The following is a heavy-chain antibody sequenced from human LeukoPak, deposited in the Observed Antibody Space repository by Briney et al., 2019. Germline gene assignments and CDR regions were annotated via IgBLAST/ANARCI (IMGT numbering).Heavy chain of an antibody. CDR3: ARGSGYSIKGYYYYYGMDV. CDR1: GYTFTSYG. D-gene: IGHD6-13*01. V-gene: IGHV1-18*01. Sequence: ASVTVSCKASGYTFTSYGISWVRQAPGQGLEWMGWISAYNGNTNYAQKLQGRVTMTTDTSTSTPYMELRSLRSDDTAVYYCARGSGYSIKGYYYYYGMDVWGQGTTVTVSS. CDR2: ISAYNGNT. J-gene: IGHJ6*02.